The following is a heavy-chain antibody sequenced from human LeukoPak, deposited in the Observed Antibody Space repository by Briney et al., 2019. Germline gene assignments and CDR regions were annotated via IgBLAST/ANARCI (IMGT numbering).Heavy chain of an antibody. CDR1: GGSTSSDY. D-gene: IGHD3-16*01. Sequence: SETLSLTCTVSGGSTSSDYWSWIRQSPGKGLEWVGYVYNSGDTGKDPSLKSRVTILLDTSKNQCSLKLTSVSAADTAVYYCARLKLGAYFDLWGRGTLVTVSS. J-gene: IGHJ2*01. CDR3: ARLKLGAYFDL. CDR2: VYNSGDT. V-gene: IGHV4-59*08.